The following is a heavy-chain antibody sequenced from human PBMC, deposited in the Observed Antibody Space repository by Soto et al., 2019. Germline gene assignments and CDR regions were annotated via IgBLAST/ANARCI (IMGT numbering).Heavy chain of an antibody. Sequence: QVQLEQSGAEVKKPGSSVKVSCKASGGTLSDHGVAWLRQAPGQGLEWMGGTVPVVNTAKYAQRFQGTVTDTADKFTNIAYMELSSLRSEDTAFYFCARGVYGSGNYSPGPSAFDIWGQGTMVIVSS. CDR3: ARGVYGSGNYSPGPSAFDI. V-gene: IGHV1-69*06. D-gene: IGHD3-10*01. CDR1: GGTLSDHG. CDR2: TVPVVNTA. J-gene: IGHJ3*02.